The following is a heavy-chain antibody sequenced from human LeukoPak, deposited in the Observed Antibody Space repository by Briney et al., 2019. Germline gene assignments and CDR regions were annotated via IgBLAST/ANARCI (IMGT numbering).Heavy chain of an antibody. CDR2: IYYRGSS. Sequence: PSETLSLNSTVSGGSVSSGSHYWRWIRQPPGKGLEWILYIYYRGSSNYNPSLKSRVTISVDTSKNQFSLKLSSVTAADTAVYYCARDCSSTSCYTFGAFDIWGQGTMVTVSS. D-gene: IGHD2-2*02. V-gene: IGHV4-61*01. CDR3: ARDCSSTSCYTFGAFDI. J-gene: IGHJ3*02. CDR1: GGSVSSGSHY.